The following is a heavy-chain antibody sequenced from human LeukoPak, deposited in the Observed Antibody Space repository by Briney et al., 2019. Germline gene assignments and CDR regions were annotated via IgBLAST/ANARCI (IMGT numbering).Heavy chain of an antibody. CDR3: ARSPLIAARPFDY. Sequence: GGSLRLSCAASGFTFDDYAMHWVRQAPGKGLEWVSGISWNSGSIGYADSVKGRFTISRDNAKNSLYLQMNSLRAEDTAVYYCARSPLIAARPFDYWGQGTLVTVSS. D-gene: IGHD6-6*01. CDR1: GFTFDDYA. CDR2: ISWNSGSI. J-gene: IGHJ4*02. V-gene: IGHV3-9*01.